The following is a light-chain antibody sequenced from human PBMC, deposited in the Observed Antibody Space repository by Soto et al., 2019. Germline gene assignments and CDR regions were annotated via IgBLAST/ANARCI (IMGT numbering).Light chain of an antibody. CDR1: QSVSNNY. J-gene: IGKJ1*01. CDR3: QQYGSSGT. Sequence: DIVLTQSPATLSLSPGESGTLSCRASQSVSNNYLAWYQQKPGQAPRLLIYGASNRATGIPDRFSGSGSGTDFTLTISRLEPEDFAVYYCQQYGSSGTFGQGTKVDIK. CDR2: GAS. V-gene: IGKV3-20*01.